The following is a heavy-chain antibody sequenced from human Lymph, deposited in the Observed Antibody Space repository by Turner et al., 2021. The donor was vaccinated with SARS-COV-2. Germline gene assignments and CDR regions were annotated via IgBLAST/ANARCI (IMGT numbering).Heavy chain of an antibody. CDR2: FDPEDGET. D-gene: IGHD2-15*01. J-gene: IGHJ5*02. CDR3: ATAPAAVVTGWFDP. Sequence: QVQLVQSGAELKKPGASVKVSCKVSGYTLPEVSMHWVRQTPGKGLEWMGGFDPEDGETIYAQNFQGRVTMTEDTSTDTAYMDLSSLRSEDTAVYYCATAPAAVVTGWFDPWGQGTLVTVSS. CDR1: GYTLPEVS. V-gene: IGHV1-24*01.